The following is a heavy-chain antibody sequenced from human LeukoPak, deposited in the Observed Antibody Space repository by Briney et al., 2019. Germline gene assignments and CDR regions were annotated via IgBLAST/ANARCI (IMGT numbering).Heavy chain of an antibody. CDR3: ARLNVDSAFAY. CDR2: VYYSGST. V-gene: IGHV4-39*01. CDR1: GGSISSSNYY. D-gene: IGHD5-18*01. J-gene: IGHJ4*02. Sequence: SETLSLTCSVSGGSISSSNYYWGWIRQPPGKGLEWIGSVYYSGSTYYNPSLSSRVLISVHTSKHQFSRRLNSVTAAETPLYYCARLNVDSAFAYWGQGILVTVTS.